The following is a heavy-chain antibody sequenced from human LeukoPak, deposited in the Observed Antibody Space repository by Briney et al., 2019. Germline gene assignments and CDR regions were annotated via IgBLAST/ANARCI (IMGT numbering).Heavy chain of an antibody. J-gene: IGHJ3*02. CDR1: GGSISSSSYY. V-gene: IGHV4-39*01. CDR2: IYYSGST. Sequence: SETLSLTCTVSGGSISSSSYYWGWIRQPPGKGLEWIGSIYYSGSTYYNPSLKSRVTISVDTSKNQFSLKPSSVTAADTAVYYCARHGLPITHAFDIWGQGTMVTVSS. D-gene: IGHD5-12*01. CDR3: ARHGLPITHAFDI.